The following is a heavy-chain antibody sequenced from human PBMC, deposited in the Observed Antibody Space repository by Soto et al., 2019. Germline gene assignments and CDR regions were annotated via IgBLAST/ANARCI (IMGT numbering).Heavy chain of an antibody. CDR2: LLHSRTT. J-gene: IGHJ3*01. Sequence: QVQLQESGPGLVKPSGTLSLTCAVSGDSISSPKWWTWLRQPPGKGLEWIGDLLHSRTTNYNPSLKSRVTLSVDKPQNQFSLKLPSVTAADTAIYYCAYSSGWYRHDVWGQGTSVTVSS. CDR1: GDSISSPKW. V-gene: IGHV4-4*02. CDR3: AYSSGWYRHDV. D-gene: IGHD6-19*01.